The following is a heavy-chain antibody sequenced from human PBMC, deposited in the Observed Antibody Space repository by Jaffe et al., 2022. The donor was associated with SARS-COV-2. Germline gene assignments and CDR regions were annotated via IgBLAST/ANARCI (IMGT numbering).Heavy chain of an antibody. CDR2: ISGSGGST. V-gene: IGHV3-23*01. Sequence: EVQLLESGGGLVQPGGSLRLSCAASGFTFSSYAMSWVRQAPGKGLEWVSAISGSGGSTYYADSVKGRFTISRDNSKNTLYLQMNSLRAEDTAVYYCAKYKLLYDSSGYYSPFGYWGQGTLVTVSS. CDR1: GFTFSSYA. CDR3: AKYKLLYDSSGYYSPFGY. D-gene: IGHD3-22*01. J-gene: IGHJ4*02.